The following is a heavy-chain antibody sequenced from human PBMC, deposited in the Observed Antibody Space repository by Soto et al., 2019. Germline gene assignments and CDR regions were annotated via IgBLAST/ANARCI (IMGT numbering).Heavy chain of an antibody. CDR3: ARVSGNFWSGYYNFDY. CDR2: ISPYNGKT. D-gene: IGHD3-3*01. CDR1: GYTFTSYA. V-gene: IGHV1-18*01. Sequence: ASVKVSCKASGYTFTSYAVAWVRQAPGQGLEWMGWISPYNGKTDYVQKIQGRVTMNTDTSTNIAYMELRSLRSDDTAVYFCARVSGNFWSGYYNFDYWGQGTPVTVAS. J-gene: IGHJ4*02.